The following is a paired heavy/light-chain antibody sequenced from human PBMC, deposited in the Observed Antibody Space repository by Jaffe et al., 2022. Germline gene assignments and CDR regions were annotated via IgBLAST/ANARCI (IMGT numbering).Light chain of an antibody. CDR1: SSDVGDYDS. Sequence: QSALTQPPSASGSPGQSVTISCTGTSSDVGDYDSVSWYQQHPGKVPKFIIYEVSKRPLGVPDRFSGSKSGNTASLTVSGLQTEDEADYYCASYAGSNSWVFGGGTKLTVL. CDR3: ASYAGSNSWV. CDR2: EVS. V-gene: IGLV2-8*01. J-gene: IGLJ2*01.
Heavy chain of an antibody. Sequence: EMQLVQSGGGLVQPGGSLILSCAASGFTFSDSTMHWVRQSPGKGLEWVGRIGSKVYNYATTYAASVKGRFTISRDDSKNTAYLQMNSLKTEDTAVYYCTRPHLTVEYCGGACYFSGFGYWGQGTLVTVSS. CDR2: IGSKVYNYAT. CDR1: GFTFSDST. J-gene: IGHJ4*02. D-gene: IGHD2-21*01. V-gene: IGHV3-73*02. CDR3: TRPHLTVEYCGGACYFSGFGY.